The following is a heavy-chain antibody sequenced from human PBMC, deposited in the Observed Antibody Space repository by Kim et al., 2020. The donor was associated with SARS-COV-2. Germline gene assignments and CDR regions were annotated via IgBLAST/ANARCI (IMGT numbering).Heavy chain of an antibody. CDR2: INHSGST. CDR3: ARGAAFVY. V-gene: IGHV4-34*01. J-gene: IGHJ4*02. Sequence: SETLSLTCAVYGGSFSGYYWSWIRQPPGKGLEWIGEINHSGSTNYNPSLKSRVTISVDTSKNQFSLKLSSVTAADPAVYYCARGAAFVYLGQGTLGTVPS. D-gene: IGHD6-25*01. CDR1: GGSFSGYY.